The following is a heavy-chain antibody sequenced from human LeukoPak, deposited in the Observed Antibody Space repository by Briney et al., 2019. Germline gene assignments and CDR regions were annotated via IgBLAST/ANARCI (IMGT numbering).Heavy chain of an antibody. CDR2: INSDGSST. D-gene: IGHD6-25*01. CDR3: ARDGTPNYSSGWVYMDV. J-gene: IGHJ6*03. CDR1: GFTFSSYW. V-gene: IGHV3-74*01. Sequence: SGGSLRLSCAASGFTFSSYWMHWVRQAPGKGLVWVSRINSDGSSTSYADSVKGRFTISRDNAKNSLYLQMNSLRVEDTAVYYCARDGTPNYSSGWVYMDVWGEATTVTISS.